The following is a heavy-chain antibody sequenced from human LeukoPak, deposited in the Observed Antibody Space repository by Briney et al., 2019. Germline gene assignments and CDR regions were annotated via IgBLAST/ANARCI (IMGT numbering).Heavy chain of an antibody. CDR2: FDPEDGET. Sequence: ASVKVSCKVSGYTLTELSMHWRRQAPGKGLEWMGGFDPEDGETLYAQKFQGRVTMTEGTSTDTAYMELSSLRSEDTAVYYCATVMWYSVAVNGDWFDPWGQGTLVTVSS. CDR3: ATVMWYSVAVNGDWFDP. J-gene: IGHJ5*02. CDR1: GYTLTELS. D-gene: IGHD6-19*01. V-gene: IGHV1-24*01.